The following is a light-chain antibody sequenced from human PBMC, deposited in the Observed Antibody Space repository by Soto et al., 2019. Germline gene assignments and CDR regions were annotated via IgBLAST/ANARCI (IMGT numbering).Light chain of an antibody. CDR2: DAS. J-gene: IGKJ1*01. Sequence: ILMTQSPATLSVSPGERATLSCRASQSVSNNLAGYQQKPGQAPRLLIYDASTRATGIPARFSGSGSGTGFTLTISGLQSVDFAVYYCQQYNNWPPWTFGQGTKVEIK. CDR1: QSVSNN. CDR3: QQYNNWPPWT. V-gene: IGKV3-15*01.